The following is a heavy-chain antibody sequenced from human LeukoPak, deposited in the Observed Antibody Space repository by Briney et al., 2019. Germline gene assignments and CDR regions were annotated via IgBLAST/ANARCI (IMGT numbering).Heavy chain of an antibody. CDR1: GFPFSSYE. D-gene: IGHD6-13*01. CDR2: ISSSGSTI. J-gene: IGHJ4*02. V-gene: IGHV3-48*03. Sequence: GGSLRLSCAASGFPFSSYEMNWVRQAPGKGLEWVSYISSSGSTIYYADSVKGRFTISRDNAKNSLYLQMNSLRAEDTAVYYCARGGTAGTTYFDYWGQGTLVTVSS. CDR3: ARGGTAGTTYFDY.